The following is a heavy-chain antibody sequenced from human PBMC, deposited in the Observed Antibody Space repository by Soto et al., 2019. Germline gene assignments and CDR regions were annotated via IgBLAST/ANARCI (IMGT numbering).Heavy chain of an antibody. V-gene: IGHV5-51*01. CDR2: IYPGDSDT. CDR3: ARREYCSSTSCYSGLFKGYYGMEV. D-gene: IGHD2-2*01. J-gene: IGHJ6*02. Sequence: GESLKISCKGSGYSFTSYWIGWVRQMPGKGLEWMGIIYPGDSDTRYSPSFQGQVTISADKSISTAYLQWSSLKASDTAMYYCARREYCSSTSCYSGLFKGYYGMEVWGQGTTVTVSS. CDR1: GYSFTSYW.